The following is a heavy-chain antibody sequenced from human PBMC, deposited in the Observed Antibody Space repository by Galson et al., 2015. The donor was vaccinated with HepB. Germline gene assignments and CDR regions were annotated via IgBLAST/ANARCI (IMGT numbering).Heavy chain of an antibody. CDR2: IERKSGGGTT. J-gene: IGHJ4*02. CDR1: GFISSNAW. CDR3: STDPDCSGGSCPLDH. D-gene: IGHD2-15*01. Sequence: SLRLSCAASGFISSNAWMTWVRQSPGKGLEWVGRIERKSGGGTTDYAAPVKGRFTISRDDSENTLYLQMNRLKIEDTAAYYCSTDPDCSGGSCPLDHWGQGTLVTVSS. V-gene: IGHV3-15*04.